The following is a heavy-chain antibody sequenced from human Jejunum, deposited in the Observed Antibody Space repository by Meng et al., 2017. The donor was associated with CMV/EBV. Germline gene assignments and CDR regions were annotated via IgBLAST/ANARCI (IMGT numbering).Heavy chain of an antibody. Sequence: SVFGLDYFVMHCVLHAPGKRLEWVSSIGWNSGDIGYADSVKGRFTISRDNAKNSLYLQMNSLRAEDTALYYCAKDMGDYHHAFDSWGQGTMVTVSS. CDR2: IGWNSGDI. D-gene: IGHD1-26*01. CDR1: VFGLDYFV. CDR3: AKDMGDYHHAFDS. J-gene: IGHJ3*02. V-gene: IGHV3-9*01.